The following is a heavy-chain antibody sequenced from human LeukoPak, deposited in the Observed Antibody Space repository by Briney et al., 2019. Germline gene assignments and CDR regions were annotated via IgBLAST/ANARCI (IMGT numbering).Heavy chain of an antibody. Sequence: SETLSLTCTVSGGSISSSSYSWGWIRQPPGQGLEWIGSIYYSGSTYYNPSLKSRVTISVDTSKNQFSLKLSSVTAADTAVYYCATGYYVHWGQGTLVTVSS. CDR2: IYYSGST. CDR3: ATGYYVH. V-gene: IGHV4-39*01. J-gene: IGHJ4*02. CDR1: GGSISSSSYS. D-gene: IGHD3-9*01.